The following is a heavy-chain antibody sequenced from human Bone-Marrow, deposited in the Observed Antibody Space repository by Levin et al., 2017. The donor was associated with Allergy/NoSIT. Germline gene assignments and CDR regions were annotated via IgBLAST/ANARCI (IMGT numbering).Heavy chain of an antibody. CDR2: IYPGDSET. J-gene: IGHJ4*02. CDR3: ARQSDELPPYDGEWVEEHYFDN. D-gene: IGHD3-10*01. V-gene: IGHV5-51*01. Sequence: KVSCQVSGYQFTDRWIGWVRQLPGKGMEWMGNIYPGDSETRSSPSFQGQVTMSVDKSINTAFLRWDSLSASDTAIYYCARQSDELPPYDGEWVEEHYFDNWGQGTLVSVSS. CDR1: GYQFTDRW.